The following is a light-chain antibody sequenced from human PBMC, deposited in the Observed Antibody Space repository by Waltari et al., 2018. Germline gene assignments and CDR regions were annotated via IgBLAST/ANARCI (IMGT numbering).Light chain of an antibody. Sequence: DIVMTQSPECLGVSLGERATINCKSSQDVTNSLSWYKQQPGQPPELLIYWASTREAGVPDRFSGSGFWTDFTLTIRSLQAGDVAVYYCLQHYTTPFTFGPGTRVDI. CDR2: WAS. CDR1: QDVTNS. CDR3: LQHYTTPFT. J-gene: IGKJ3*01. V-gene: IGKV4-1*01.